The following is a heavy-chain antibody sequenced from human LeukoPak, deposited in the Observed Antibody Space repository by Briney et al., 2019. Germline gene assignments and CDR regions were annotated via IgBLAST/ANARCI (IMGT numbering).Heavy chain of an antibody. CDR2: IDPSDSYT. J-gene: IGHJ5*02. Sequence: GESLRISWKGSGSSFTSYWISGGRQLPGKGLEWMGRIDPSDSYTNYSPSFQGHVTISADKSISTAYLQWSTLKASATAMYYCARQYYDILTGYYKYNWFDPWGQGTLVTVSS. CDR3: ARQYYDILTGYYKYNWFDP. CDR1: GSSFTSYW. V-gene: IGHV5-10-1*01. D-gene: IGHD3-9*01.